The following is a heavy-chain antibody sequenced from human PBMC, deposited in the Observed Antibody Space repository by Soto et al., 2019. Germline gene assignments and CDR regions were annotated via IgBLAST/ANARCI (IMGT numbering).Heavy chain of an antibody. CDR3: ARSGGYSYALYYYYYGMDV. D-gene: IGHD5-18*01. J-gene: IGHJ6*02. CDR1: GGSISSGGYY. Sequence: PSETLSLTCTVSGGSISSGGYYWSWIRQHPGKGLEWIGYIYYSGSTYYNPSLKSRVTISVDTSKKQFSLKLSSVTAADTAVYFCARSGGYSYALYYYYYGMDVWGQGTTVTVSS. V-gene: IGHV4-31*03. CDR2: IYYSGST.